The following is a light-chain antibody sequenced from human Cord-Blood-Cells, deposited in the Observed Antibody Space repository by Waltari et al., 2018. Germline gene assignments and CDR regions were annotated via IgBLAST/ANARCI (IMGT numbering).Light chain of an antibody. V-gene: IGKV1-5*03. CDR3: QQYNSYSRT. J-gene: IGKJ1*01. CDR1: QSISSW. Sequence: DIQMTQSPSTLSESVGDRVTITCRASQSISSWLAWYQKKPGKAPKLLIYKASSLESGVPSRFSGSGSGTEFTLTISSLQPDDFATYYCQQYNSYSRTFGQGTKVEIK. CDR2: KAS.